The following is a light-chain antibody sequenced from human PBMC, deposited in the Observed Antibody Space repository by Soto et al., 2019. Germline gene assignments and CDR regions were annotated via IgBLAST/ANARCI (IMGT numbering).Light chain of an antibody. CDR3: CSSAGTYTSV. Sequence: QSALTQPRSVSGSPGQSVTISCTGTSSDVGGYHYVSWYQQHPGKAPKLMIYDVSKRPSGVPDRLSGSKSGNTASLTISGLQAEDEADNYCCSSAGTYTSVFGGGTKLTVL. V-gene: IGLV2-11*01. J-gene: IGLJ3*02. CDR1: SSDVGGYHY. CDR2: DVS.